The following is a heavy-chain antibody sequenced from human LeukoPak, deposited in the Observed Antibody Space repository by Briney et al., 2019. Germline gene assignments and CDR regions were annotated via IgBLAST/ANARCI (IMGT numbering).Heavy chain of an antibody. J-gene: IGHJ6*03. CDR3: ARVPYSDRIEFYYMDV. D-gene: IGHD6-13*01. V-gene: IGHV4-59*02. CDR2: ITYSGSA. Sequence: PSETLSLTCSVSGGSVNSFFLIWIRQSPGKPLEWIAYITYSGSANYKPSLKSRVTISLDTSKNQVSLRLTSVTAADTAVYYCARVPYSDRIEFYYMDVWGKGTTVTVSS. CDR1: GGSVNSFF.